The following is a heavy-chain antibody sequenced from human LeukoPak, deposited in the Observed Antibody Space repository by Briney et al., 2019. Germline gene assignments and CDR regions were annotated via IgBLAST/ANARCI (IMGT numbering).Heavy chain of an antibody. CDR1: GFTFSSYS. CDR2: INSSSSYI. V-gene: IGHV3-21*01. D-gene: IGHD6-6*01. CDR3: ARELSIAARREAYDGMDV. J-gene: IGHJ6*02. Sequence: GGSLRLSCAASGFTFSSYSMNWVRQAPGKGLEWVSSINSSSSYIYYADSVKGRFTISRDNAKNSLYLQINSLRAEDTAVYYCARELSIAARREAYDGMDVWGQGTTVTVSS.